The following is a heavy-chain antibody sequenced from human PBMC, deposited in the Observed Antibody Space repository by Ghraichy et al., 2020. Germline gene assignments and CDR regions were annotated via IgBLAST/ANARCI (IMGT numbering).Heavy chain of an antibody. CDR1: GGSISSSSYY. Sequence: SETLSLTCTVSGGSISSSSYYWGWIRQPPGKGLEWIGSIYYSGSTYYNPSLKSRVTISVDTSKSQFSLKLSSVTAADTAVYYCARHIRSWAVTKPWFDPWGQGTLVTVSS. D-gene: IGHD6-19*01. CDR3: ARHIRSWAVTKPWFDP. J-gene: IGHJ5*02. CDR2: IYYSGST. V-gene: IGHV4-39*01.